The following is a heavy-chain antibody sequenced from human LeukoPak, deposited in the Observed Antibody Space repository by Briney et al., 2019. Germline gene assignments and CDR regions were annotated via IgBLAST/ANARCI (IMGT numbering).Heavy chain of an antibody. Sequence: GGSLRLSCAASGVIFRSQSMNWVRQAPGKGLEWVSSISSSSSYKHYADSVKGRFTISRDNAKTSLYLQMNSLRAEDTAVYFCASCMHTYLDYWGQGTLVTVSS. CDR1: GVIFRSQS. CDR2: ISSSSSYK. V-gene: IGHV3-21*01. CDR3: ASCMHTYLDY. J-gene: IGHJ4*02. D-gene: IGHD2-21*01.